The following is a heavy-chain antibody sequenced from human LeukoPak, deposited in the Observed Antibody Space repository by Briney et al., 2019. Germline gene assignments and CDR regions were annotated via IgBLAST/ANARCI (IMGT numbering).Heavy chain of an antibody. J-gene: IGHJ4*02. V-gene: IGHV1-8*01. CDR1: GYTFTSYD. CDR2: MNPNSGNT. D-gene: IGHD1-26*01. CDR3: ARVPRELRAY. Sequence: ASVKVSCKASGYTFTSYDTNWVRQATGQGLEWMGYMNPNSGNTGYAQKFQGRVTMTRNTSISTAYMDLSSLTSEDTAVYYCARVPRELRAYWGQGTLVTVSA.